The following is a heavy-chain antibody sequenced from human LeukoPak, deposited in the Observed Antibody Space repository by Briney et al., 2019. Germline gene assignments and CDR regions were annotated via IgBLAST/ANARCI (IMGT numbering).Heavy chain of an antibody. Sequence: GGSLRLSCAASGFTFSRYSMNWVRQAPGKGLEWVSYISSSSSTIYYADSVKGRFTISRDNSKNTLYLQMNSLRAEDTAVYYCAKAYGYSSGWYSYWGQGTLVTVSS. CDR3: AKAYGYSSGWYSY. D-gene: IGHD6-19*01. J-gene: IGHJ4*02. V-gene: IGHV3-48*01. CDR2: ISSSSSTI. CDR1: GFTFSRYS.